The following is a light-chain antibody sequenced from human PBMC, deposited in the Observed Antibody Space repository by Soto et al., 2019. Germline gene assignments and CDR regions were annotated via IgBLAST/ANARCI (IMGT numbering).Light chain of an antibody. Sequence: EIVLTQSPATLSLSPEERATLSCRASQSVSSYLAWYQQKPGQAPRLLIYDASTRATGIPARFRGSGSGTDLSLSSSSLEPEDFAVYYCQQRGYTFGQGTKLEIK. J-gene: IGKJ2*01. CDR3: QQRGYT. V-gene: IGKV3-11*01. CDR1: QSVSSY. CDR2: DAS.